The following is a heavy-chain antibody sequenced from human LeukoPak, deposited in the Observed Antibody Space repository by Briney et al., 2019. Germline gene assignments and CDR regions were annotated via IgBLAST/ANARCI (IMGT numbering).Heavy chain of an antibody. CDR1: GDSISAYF. V-gene: IGHV4-4*07. J-gene: IGHJ3*02. CDR3: ARERSPRAFDI. CDR2: ISTSGST. Sequence: SETLSLTCTVSGDSISAYFWSWVRQPAGKGLEWIGRISTSGSTNYNPSLKSRVTMSVDTSRDHFSLNLTSVTAADTALYYCARERSPRAFDIWGQGTMVTVSS. D-gene: IGHD1-26*01.